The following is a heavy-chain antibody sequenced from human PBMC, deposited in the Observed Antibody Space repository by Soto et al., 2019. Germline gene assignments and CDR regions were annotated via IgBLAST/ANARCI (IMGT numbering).Heavy chain of an antibody. Sequence: QVQLVESGGGVVQPGRSLRLSCAASGFTFSSYGMHWVRQAPGKGLEWVAVISYDGSNKYYADSVKGRFTISRDNYNNTLYLQMNSLRAEDTAVYYCAKDPRPYSSGWYYFDYWGQGTLVTVSS. CDR1: GFTFSSYG. CDR2: ISYDGSNK. J-gene: IGHJ4*02. V-gene: IGHV3-30*18. D-gene: IGHD6-19*01. CDR3: AKDPRPYSSGWYYFDY.